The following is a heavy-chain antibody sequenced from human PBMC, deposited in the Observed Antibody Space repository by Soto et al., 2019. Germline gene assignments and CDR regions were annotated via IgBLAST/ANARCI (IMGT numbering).Heavy chain of an antibody. V-gene: IGHV3-23*01. CDR2: ISGSGGST. CDR1: GFTFSNYA. J-gene: IGHJ4*02. CDR3: AKNEGYSGSYPGY. D-gene: IGHD5-12*01. Sequence: GGSLRLSCAASGFTFSNYAMSWVRQAPGKGLEWVSAISGSGGSTNYADSVKGRFTISRDNSKNTLYLQMNSLRAEDTAVYYCAKNEGYSGSYPGYWGQGTLVTVSS.